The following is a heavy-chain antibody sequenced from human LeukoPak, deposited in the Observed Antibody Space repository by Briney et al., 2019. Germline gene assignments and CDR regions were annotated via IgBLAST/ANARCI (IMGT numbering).Heavy chain of an antibody. Sequence: GASVKVSCKASGYTFTGYFIHWVRQAPGQGLEWMGWINPNSGGTNYAQKFQGRVTMTRDTSISTAYMELSRLRSDDTAVYYCARVRPVNYGDYADYWGQGTLVTVSS. CDR1: GYTFTGYF. V-gene: IGHV1-2*02. J-gene: IGHJ4*02. D-gene: IGHD4-17*01. CDR2: INPNSGGT. CDR3: ARVRPVNYGDYADY.